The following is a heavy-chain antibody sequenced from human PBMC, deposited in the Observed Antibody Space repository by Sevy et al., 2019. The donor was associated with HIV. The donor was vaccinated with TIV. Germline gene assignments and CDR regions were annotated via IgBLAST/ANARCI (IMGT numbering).Heavy chain of an antibody. D-gene: IGHD3-9*01. CDR3: ARAYSLTGSKGANWFDP. J-gene: IGHJ5*02. V-gene: IGHV1-3*01. CDR1: GYTFTSYA. Sequence: ASVKVSCKASGYTFTSYAMHWVRQAPGQRLEWMGWINAGNGNTKYSQKFQGRVTITRDRSASTAYMELSSLRSEDTAVYYCARAYSLTGSKGANWFDPWGQGTLVTVSS. CDR2: INAGNGNT.